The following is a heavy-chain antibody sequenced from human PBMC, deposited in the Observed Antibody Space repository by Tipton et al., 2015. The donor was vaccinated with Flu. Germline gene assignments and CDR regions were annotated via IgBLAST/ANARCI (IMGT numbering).Heavy chain of an antibody. D-gene: IGHD6-19*01. CDR2: ISGSGGGT. J-gene: IGHJ4*02. V-gene: IGHV3-23*01. Sequence: GSLRLSCTAPGFTFRSSAMSWVRHTPGKGLEWVSAISGSGGGTYSSNSVKGRFTISRDNSKNTLYLQMHSLRVEDTAIYYCARDSGAAVAYSFDYWGQGSPVIVSS. CDR3: ARDSGAAVAYSFDY. CDR1: GFTFRSSA.